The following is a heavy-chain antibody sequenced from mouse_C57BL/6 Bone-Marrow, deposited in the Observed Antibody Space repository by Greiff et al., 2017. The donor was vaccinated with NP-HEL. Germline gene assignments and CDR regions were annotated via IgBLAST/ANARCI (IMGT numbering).Heavy chain of an antibody. CDR3: ARRAYYYVSSWAWFAY. CDR2: IYPGSGST. D-gene: IGHD1-1*01. CDR1: GYTFTSYW. J-gene: IGHJ3*01. V-gene: IGHV1-55*01. Sequence: VQLQQPGAELVKPGASVKMSCKASGYTFTSYWITWVKQRPGQGLEWIGDIYPGSGSTNYNEKFKSKATLTVDTSSSTAYMQLSSLTSEDSAVYYCARRAYYYVSSWAWFAYWGQGTLVTVSA.